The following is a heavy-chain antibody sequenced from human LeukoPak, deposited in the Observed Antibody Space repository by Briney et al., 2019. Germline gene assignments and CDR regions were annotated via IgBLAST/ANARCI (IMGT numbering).Heavy chain of an antibody. D-gene: IGHD2-8*02. V-gene: IGHV3-74*01. CDR1: GFTFSSYW. CDR2: INSDGSST. J-gene: IGHJ3*02. CDR3: ARAGLSWDAFDI. Sequence: GGSLRLSCAASGFTFSSYWMHWVRQAPGKGLVWVSRINSDGSSTSYADSVKGRFTISRDNAKNTLYLQMNSLRAEDTAVYYCARAGLSWDAFDIWGQGTMVTVSS.